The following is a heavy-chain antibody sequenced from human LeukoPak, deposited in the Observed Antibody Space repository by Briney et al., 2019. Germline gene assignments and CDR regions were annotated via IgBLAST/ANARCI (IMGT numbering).Heavy chain of an antibody. D-gene: IGHD6-13*01. CDR2: ISGSGDST. V-gene: IGHV3-23*01. CDR3: AKGPGGSSWYLSTFYYYYYMDV. J-gene: IGHJ6*03. Sequence: GGSLRLSCAASGFTFSSYAMSWVRQAPGKGLEWVSAISGSGDSTYYADSMRGRITISRDNSKNTLYLQMNSLRAEDTAVYYCAKGPGGSSWYLSTFYYYYYMDVWGKGTTVTISS. CDR1: GFTFSSYA.